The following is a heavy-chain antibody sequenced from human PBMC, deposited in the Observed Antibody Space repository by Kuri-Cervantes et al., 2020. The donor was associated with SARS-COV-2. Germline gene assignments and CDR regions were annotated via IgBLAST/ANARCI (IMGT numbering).Heavy chain of an antibody. CDR2: IYPGDSDT. J-gene: IGHJ4*01. CDR3: GRQGGNVYFDF. Sequence: GESLKISCKGSGYSFTSYWIGWVRQMPGKGLEWMGIIYPGDSDTRYSPSFQGQVTMSVDKSISTAYLQWTSLKASDTAMYYCGRQGGNVYFDFWGQGTLVTVSS. CDR1: GYSFTSYW. D-gene: IGHD4-23*01. V-gene: IGHV5-51*01.